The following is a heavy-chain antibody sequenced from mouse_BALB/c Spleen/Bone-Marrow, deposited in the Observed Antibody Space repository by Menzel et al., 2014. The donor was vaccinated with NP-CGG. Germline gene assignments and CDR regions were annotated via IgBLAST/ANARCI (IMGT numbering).Heavy chain of an antibody. V-gene: IGHV10-1*01. CDR1: GFTFNIYA. CDR3: VRQDYDYPMDY. J-gene: IGHJ4*01. D-gene: IGHD2-4*01. CDR2: ISSKSTNYTT. Sequence: VQLQQSGGGLVQPKGSLKLSCAASGFTFNIYAMNWVRQAPRKGLEWVARISSKSTNYTTCYADSVKDRFTISSDDSQSMLYLQMNNLKTEDTVIYYCVRQDYDYPMDYWGQGTSVTVSS.